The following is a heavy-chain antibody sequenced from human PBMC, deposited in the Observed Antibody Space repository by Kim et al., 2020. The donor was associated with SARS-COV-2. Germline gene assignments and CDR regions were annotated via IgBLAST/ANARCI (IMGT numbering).Heavy chain of an antibody. J-gene: IGHJ5*02. Sequence: SQTLSLTCAVYGGSFSGYYWSWIRQPPGKGLEWIGEINHSGSTNYNPSLKSRVTISVDTSKNQFSLKLSSVTAADTAVYYCARGIVVVPAAPSLNWFDPW. CDR1: GGSFSGYY. CDR3: ARGIVVVPAAPSLNWFDP. V-gene: IGHV4-34*01. CDR2: INHSGST. D-gene: IGHD2-2*01.